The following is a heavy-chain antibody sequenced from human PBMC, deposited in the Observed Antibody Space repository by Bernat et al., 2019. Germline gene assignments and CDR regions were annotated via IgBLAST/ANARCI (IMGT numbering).Heavy chain of an antibody. CDR3: AGGRGVGWYSGSYHGIDY. D-gene: IGHD1-26*01. Sequence: QLQLQESGPGLVKPSETLSLTCTVPGGSISSSSYYWGWIRQPPGKGLEWIGSIYYSGSTYYNPSLKSRVTISVDTSKNQFSLRLSSVTAAATAVYYCAGGRGVGWYSGSYHGIDYWGQGTLVTVSS. V-gene: IGHV4-39*01. CDR2: IYYSGST. J-gene: IGHJ4*02. CDR1: GGSISSSSYY.